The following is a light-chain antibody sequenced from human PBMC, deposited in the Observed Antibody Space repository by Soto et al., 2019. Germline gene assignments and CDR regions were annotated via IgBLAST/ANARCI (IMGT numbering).Light chain of an antibody. CDR3: QQYGGSPPYT. CDR2: GAT. CDR1: QSVSSSY. Sequence: IVLTQSPGTLSLSPGERATLSCRASQSVSSSYLAWYQQKPGQAPRLLIYGATSRATGIPDRFSGGGSGTDFSLTISRLEPEDFAVYYCQQYGGSPPYTFGQRTTLSIK. V-gene: IGKV3-20*01. J-gene: IGKJ2*01.